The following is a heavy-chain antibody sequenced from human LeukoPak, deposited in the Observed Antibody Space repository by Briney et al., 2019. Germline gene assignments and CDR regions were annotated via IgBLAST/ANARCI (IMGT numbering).Heavy chain of an antibody. J-gene: IGHJ6*02. V-gene: IGHV3-23*01. Sequence: GGSLRLSCAASGFTFSSYSMNWVRQAPGKGLEWVSAISGSGGSTYYADSVKGRFTLSRDNSKNTLYLQMNSLRAEDTAVYYCAREDYYGSGMLVGIRESDYYYFGMDVWGQGTTVIVS. CDR2: ISGSGGST. CDR3: AREDYYGSGMLVGIRESDYYYFGMDV. D-gene: IGHD3-10*01. CDR1: GFTFSSYS.